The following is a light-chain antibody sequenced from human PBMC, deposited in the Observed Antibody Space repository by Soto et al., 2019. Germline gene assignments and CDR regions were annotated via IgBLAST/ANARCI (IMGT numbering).Light chain of an antibody. V-gene: IGLV2-23*01. CDR2: EGS. Sequence: QSVLTQPASVSESPGQSITISCTGTSSDVGSYNLVSWYQQHPGKAPKLMIYEGSKRPSGVSNRFSGPKSGNTASLTISGLQAEDEANYYCCSYAGSSTSYVFGTGTKVTVL. CDR1: SSDVGSYNL. J-gene: IGLJ1*01. CDR3: CSYAGSSTSYV.